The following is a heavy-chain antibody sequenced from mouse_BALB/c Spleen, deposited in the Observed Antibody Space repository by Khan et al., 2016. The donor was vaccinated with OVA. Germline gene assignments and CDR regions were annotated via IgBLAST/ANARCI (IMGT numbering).Heavy chain of an antibody. J-gene: IGHJ4*01. D-gene: IGHD1-2*01. V-gene: IGHV14-3*02. CDR2: IDPANGNT. Sequence: VQLQQSGAELVTPGASVKLSCTASGFNINDTYIHWVNQRPEQGLEWIGRIDPANGNTKYAPPIQGKATIAADTSSNTSYLHLSSLPSEDTAVYYCTTSLILNAIDYWGQGTSVTVSS. CDR1: GFNINDTY. CDR3: TTSLILNAIDY.